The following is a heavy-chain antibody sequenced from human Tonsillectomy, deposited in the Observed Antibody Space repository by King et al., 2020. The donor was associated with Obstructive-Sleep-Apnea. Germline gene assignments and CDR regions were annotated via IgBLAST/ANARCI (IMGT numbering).Heavy chain of an antibody. J-gene: IGHJ4*02. CDR2: IKSKTDGGTT. CDR3: TTYPDIFTLAAPIDY. Sequence: VQLVESGGGLVKPGGSLRLSCAASGFTFSNAWMSWVRQAPGKGLEWVGRIKSKTDGGTTDYAAPVKGRLTISRDDSKNTLYLQMNSLKTEDTAVYYCTTYPDIFTLAAPIDYWGQGTLVTVSS. CDR1: GFTFSNAW. D-gene: IGHD3-9*01. V-gene: IGHV3-15*01.